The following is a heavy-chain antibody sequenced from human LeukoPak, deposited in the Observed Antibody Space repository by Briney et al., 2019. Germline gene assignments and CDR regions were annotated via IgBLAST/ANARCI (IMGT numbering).Heavy chain of an antibody. CDR2: ISSYNGNT. CDR3: ASSTTKAFDI. V-gene: IGHV1-18*01. J-gene: IGHJ3*02. Sequence: GSVTVSCKASGYTFSSHGISWVRQAPGQGLEGMAWISSYNGNTNYAQKLQGRVTMTTDTSTSTAYMELRSLRSDDTAVYYCASSTTKAFDIWGQGTMVTVSS. D-gene: IGHD4-17*01. CDR1: GYTFSSHG.